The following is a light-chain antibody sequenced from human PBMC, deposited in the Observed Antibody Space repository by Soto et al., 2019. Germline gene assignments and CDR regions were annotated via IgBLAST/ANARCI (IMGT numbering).Light chain of an antibody. J-gene: IGKJ3*01. Sequence: EIVMTQSPATLSVSPGERATLSCRASQSVSSNLAWYQQKPGQAPRLLIHGASTRATGIPARFSGSGSGTEFTLTISSLQYEDFAVYFCQQHDNLPLTFGPGTKVDIK. CDR2: GAS. CDR3: QQHDNLPLT. V-gene: IGKV3-15*01. CDR1: QSVSSN.